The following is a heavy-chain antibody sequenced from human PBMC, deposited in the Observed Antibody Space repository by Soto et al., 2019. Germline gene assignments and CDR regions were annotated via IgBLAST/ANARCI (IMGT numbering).Heavy chain of an antibody. J-gene: IGHJ4*02. CDR3: ARFVVPATRHPDFDY. CDR2: IFYSGTP. CDR1: GGSIRSSNYY. D-gene: IGHD2-15*01. Sequence: SETLSLTFPVSGGSIRSSNYYWGWVRQPPVKGLDWVGNIFYSGTPYYNPSLKSRITISIDTSKNQFSLRLNSVTAADSGVYFCARFVVPATRHPDFDYWGQGTLVTVSS. V-gene: IGHV4-39*01.